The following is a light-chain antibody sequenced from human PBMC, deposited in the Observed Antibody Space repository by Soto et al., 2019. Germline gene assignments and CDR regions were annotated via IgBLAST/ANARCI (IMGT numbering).Light chain of an antibody. V-gene: IGKV1-5*01. CDR2: DAS. J-gene: IGKJ1*01. CDR3: QQYKSYKT. CDR1: QTISSG. Sequence: DIPMTQSPFTLSASVGDRVTITCRASQTISSGLAWYQQKPGKAPKVLIYDASTLESGVPSRFSGSGSGTEFTLTISSLQPDDFATYYCQQYKSYKTFGQGTKV.